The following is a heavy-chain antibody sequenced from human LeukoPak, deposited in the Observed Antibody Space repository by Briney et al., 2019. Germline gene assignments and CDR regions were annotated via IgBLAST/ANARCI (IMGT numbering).Heavy chain of an antibody. D-gene: IGHD3-3*01. CDR3: AREGTEYYDFWSGYHTFNWFDP. V-gene: IGHV1-69*05. Sequence: SVKVSCKSSGGTFSSYAISWVRQAPGQGLAWMGGIIPIFGTANYAQKFQGRVTITTDESTSTAYMELSSLRSEDTAVYYCAREGTEYYDFWSGYHTFNWFDPWGQGTLVTVSS. CDR1: GGTFSSYA. J-gene: IGHJ5*02. CDR2: IIPIFGTA.